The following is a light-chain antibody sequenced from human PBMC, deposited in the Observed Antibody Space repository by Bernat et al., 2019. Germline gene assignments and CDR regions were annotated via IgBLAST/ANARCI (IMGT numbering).Light chain of an antibody. Sequence: QSALTQPASVSGSPGQSITISCTGTSSDVGGYNYVSWYQQHPGKAPKLMIYEVRNRPAGVSNRFSGSKSGNTASLTISGLQAEDEADYYCSSYTSSSTYVFGTVTKVPVL. CDR1: SSDVGGYNY. V-gene: IGLV2-14*01. J-gene: IGLJ1*01. CDR2: EVR. CDR3: SSYTSSSTYV.